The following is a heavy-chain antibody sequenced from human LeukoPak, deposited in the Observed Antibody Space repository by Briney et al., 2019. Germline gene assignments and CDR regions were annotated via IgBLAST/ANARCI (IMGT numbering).Heavy chain of an antibody. CDR2: IYYSGST. Sequence: ASETLSLTCDVSGYSLSSGYYWGWIRQPPGKGLEWIGYIYYSGSTNYNPSLKSRVTISVDTSKNQFSLKLSSVTAADTAVYYCATMSGTYYKFDYWGQGTLVTVSS. CDR1: GYSLSSGYY. V-gene: IGHV4-38-2*01. D-gene: IGHD1-26*01. J-gene: IGHJ4*02. CDR3: ATMSGTYYKFDY.